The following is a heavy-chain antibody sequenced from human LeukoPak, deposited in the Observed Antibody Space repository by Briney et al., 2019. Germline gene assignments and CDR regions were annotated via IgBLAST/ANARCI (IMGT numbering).Heavy chain of an antibody. V-gene: IGHV5-51*01. J-gene: IGHJ4*02. CDR1: GYTFTTYW. CDR2: IYPGDFDT. Sequence: GESLKISCQGSGYTFTTYWIGWARQMPGKGLEWMGIIYPGDFDTRYSPSFQGQVTISADKSISTAYLQWSSLKASDTAMYYCARHAKAYGSSCDYWGQGTLVTVSS. D-gene: IGHD6-13*01. CDR3: ARHAKAYGSSCDY.